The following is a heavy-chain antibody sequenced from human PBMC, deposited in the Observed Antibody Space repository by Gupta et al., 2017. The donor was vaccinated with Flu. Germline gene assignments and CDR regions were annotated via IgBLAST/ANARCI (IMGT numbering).Heavy chain of an antibody. CDR1: GDTFTSYT. CDR3: ARGAGDSL. Sequence: ASGDTFTSYTINWVRQAAGQGLEWMGWMNPNSGHTGYAQKFQGRVTMTRNTSMSTAYMELSSLTSEDTAMYYCARGAGDSLWGQGTLVTVSS. V-gene: IGHV1-8*01. J-gene: IGHJ1*01. CDR2: MNPNSGHT. D-gene: IGHD2-15*01.